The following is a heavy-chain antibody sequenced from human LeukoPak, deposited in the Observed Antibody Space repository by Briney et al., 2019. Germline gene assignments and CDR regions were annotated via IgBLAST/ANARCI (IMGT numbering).Heavy chain of an antibody. Sequence: LETLSLTCTVSGGSISSYYWSWIRQPPGKGLEWIGYIYYSGSTNYNPSLKSRFTISVDTSKSQFSLKLSSVTAADTAVYYCARDLGGVGGFDYWGQGTLVTVSS. CDR3: ARDLGGVGGFDY. D-gene: IGHD3-10*01. CDR2: IYYSGST. CDR1: GGSISSYY. J-gene: IGHJ4*02. V-gene: IGHV4-59*01.